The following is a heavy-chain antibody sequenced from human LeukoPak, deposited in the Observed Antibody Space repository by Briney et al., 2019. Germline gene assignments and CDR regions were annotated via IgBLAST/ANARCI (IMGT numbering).Heavy chain of an antibody. Sequence: SETLSLTCTVSGGSISSYYWSWIRQPVGKGLEWIGRIYTSGSTNYNPSLKSRVTMSVDTSKNQFSLKLSSVTAADTAVYYCARGGGSYYIPYYYYMDVWGKGTTVTVSS. CDR1: GGSISSYY. V-gene: IGHV4-4*07. J-gene: IGHJ6*03. CDR2: IYTSGST. D-gene: IGHD1-26*01. CDR3: ARGGGSYYIPYYYYMDV.